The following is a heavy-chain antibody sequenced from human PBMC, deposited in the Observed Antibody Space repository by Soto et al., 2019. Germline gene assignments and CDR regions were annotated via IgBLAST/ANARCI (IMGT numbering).Heavy chain of an antibody. Sequence: ASVKVSCKASGYTFTSYGISWVRQAPGQGLEWMGWISAYNGNTNYAQKLQGRVTMTTDTSTSTAYMELRSLRSDDTAVYYCARLDLLGYCSGGSCTGLAFDIWGQGTMVTVSS. J-gene: IGHJ3*02. D-gene: IGHD2-15*01. CDR2: ISAYNGNT. CDR3: ARLDLLGYCSGGSCTGLAFDI. V-gene: IGHV1-18*01. CDR1: GYTFTSYG.